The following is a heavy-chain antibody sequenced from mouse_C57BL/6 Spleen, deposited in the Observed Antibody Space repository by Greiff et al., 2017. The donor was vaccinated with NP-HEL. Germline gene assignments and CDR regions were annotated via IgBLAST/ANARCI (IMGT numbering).Heavy chain of an antibody. CDR2: ISYDGSN. Sequence: EVQLQESGPGLVKPSQSLSLTCSVTGYSITSGYYWNWIRQFPGNKLEWMGYISYDGSNNYNPSLKDRISITRDTAKNQFFLKLNSVTTEDTATYYCAKYGYYGDGGQGTLVTVAA. CDR3: AKYGYYGD. J-gene: IGHJ3*01. CDR1: GYSITSGYY. D-gene: IGHD2-3*01. V-gene: IGHV3-6*01.